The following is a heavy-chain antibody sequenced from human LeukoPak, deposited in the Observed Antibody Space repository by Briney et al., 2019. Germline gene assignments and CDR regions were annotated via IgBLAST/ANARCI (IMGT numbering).Heavy chain of an antibody. CDR3: ARRRGRYSGDAFDI. J-gene: IGHJ3*02. Sequence: GESLKISCKGSGYRFTSYWIGWVRQMPGKGLEWMGFIYPGDSDTRYSPSFQGQVTISADKSMSTAYLQWSSLKASDTALYYCARRRGRYSGDAFDIWGQGTMVTVSS. V-gene: IGHV5-51*01. CDR2: IYPGDSDT. CDR1: GYRFTSYW. D-gene: IGHD1-26*01.